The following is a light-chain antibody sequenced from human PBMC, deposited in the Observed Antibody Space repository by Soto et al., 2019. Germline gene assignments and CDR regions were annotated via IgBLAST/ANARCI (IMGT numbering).Light chain of an antibody. CDR3: QQRSNWPRT. V-gene: IGKV3D-20*02. Sequence: EIVLTQSPGTLSLSPGERATLSCRASQRVSSNYLAWYQQKPGQAPRLLIYGASSRATGIPARFSGSGSGTDFTLTISSLEPEDFAVYYCQQRSNWPRTFGQGTKVDI. J-gene: IGKJ1*01. CDR1: QRVSSNY. CDR2: GAS.